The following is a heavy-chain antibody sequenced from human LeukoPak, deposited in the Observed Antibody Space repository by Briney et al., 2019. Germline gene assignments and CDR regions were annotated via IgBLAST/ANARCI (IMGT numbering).Heavy chain of an antibody. D-gene: IGHD2-21*02. Sequence: SETLSLTCTVSGGSISRSSYYWGWIRQPPGKGLEWIGSIYYSGSTYYNPSLKSRVTISVDTSKNQFSLKLSSVTAADTAVYYCARVEVVVTANFDYWGQGTLVTVSS. CDR2: IYYSGST. CDR1: GGSISRSSYY. V-gene: IGHV4-39*01. CDR3: ARVEVVVTANFDY. J-gene: IGHJ4*02.